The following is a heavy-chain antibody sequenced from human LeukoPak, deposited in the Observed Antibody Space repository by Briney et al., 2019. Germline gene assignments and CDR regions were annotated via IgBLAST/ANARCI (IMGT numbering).Heavy chain of an antibody. CDR2: SRNKAKGYTT. J-gene: IGHJ4*02. Sequence: GGSLSLSCAVSGFTFSDHFLDWVRQAPGKGLEWVGRSRNKAKGYTTEYAASVKGRFTISRDDSKNSLYRQMNSLKTEDTAVYYCVRVGSVAGSDYLDYWGQGTLVTVSS. V-gene: IGHV3-72*01. CDR1: GFTFSDHF. CDR3: VRVGSVAGSDYLDY. D-gene: IGHD6-19*01.